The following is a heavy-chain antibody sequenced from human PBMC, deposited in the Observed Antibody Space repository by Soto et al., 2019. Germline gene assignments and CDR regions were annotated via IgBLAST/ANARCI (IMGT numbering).Heavy chain of an antibody. Sequence: QVQLVQSGAEVKKPGSSVKVSCKASGGTFSSYAISWVRQAPGQGLEWMGGIIPIFGTANYAQKFQGRVTITADESTSTAYRERSSLRSEDTAVYYCARMTADTVATNPSDYWGQGTLVTVSS. CDR2: IIPIFGTA. CDR1: GGTFSSYA. CDR3: ARMTADTVATNPSDY. V-gene: IGHV1-69*12. J-gene: IGHJ4*02. D-gene: IGHD5-12*01.